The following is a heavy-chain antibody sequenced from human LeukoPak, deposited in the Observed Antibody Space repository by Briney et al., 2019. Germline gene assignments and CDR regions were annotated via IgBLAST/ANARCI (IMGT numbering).Heavy chain of an antibody. CDR2: ITSSSSYI. V-gene: IGHV3-21*01. CDR3: ATDIYGDHDY. J-gene: IGHJ4*02. D-gene: IGHD4-17*01. CDR1: GFTFSSYS. Sequence: GGSLRLSCAASGFTFSSYSMNWVRQAPGKGLEWVSSITSSSSYIYYADSVKGRFTISRDNAKNSLYLQMDSLRAEDTAVYYCATDIYGDHDYWGQGTLVTVSS.